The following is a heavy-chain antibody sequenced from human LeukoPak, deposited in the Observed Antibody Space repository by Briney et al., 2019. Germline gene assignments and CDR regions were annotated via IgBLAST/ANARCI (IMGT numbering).Heavy chain of an antibody. CDR2: IIPIFGTA. Sequence: SVKLSCKASGGTFSSYAISWVRQAPGPGLEWMGGIIPIFGTANYAQKFQGRVTITADESTSTAYMELSSLRSEDTAVYYCARDPYSYSSSWYFAYWGQGTLVTVSS. J-gene: IGHJ4*02. D-gene: IGHD6-13*01. CDR3: ARDPYSYSSSWYFAY. V-gene: IGHV1-69*13. CDR1: GGTFSSYA.